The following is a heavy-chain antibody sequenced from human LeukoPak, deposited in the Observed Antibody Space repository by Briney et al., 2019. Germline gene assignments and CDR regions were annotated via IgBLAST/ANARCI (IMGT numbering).Heavy chain of an antibody. CDR2: ISYDGSNK. CDR1: GFTFSSYA. D-gene: IGHD3-22*01. J-gene: IGHJ4*02. Sequence: GGSLRLSCAASGFTFSSYAMHWVRQAPGKGLEWVAVISYDGSNKYYADSVKGRFTISRDNSKNTLYLQMNSLRAEDTAVYYCATEGLTMYDSSGYYLGLLDYWGQGTLVTVSS. CDR3: ATEGLTMYDSSGYYLGLLDY. V-gene: IGHV3-30*04.